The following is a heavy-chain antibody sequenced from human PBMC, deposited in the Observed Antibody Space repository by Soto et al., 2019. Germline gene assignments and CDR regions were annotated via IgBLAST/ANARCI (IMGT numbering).Heavy chain of an antibody. CDR2: ISYDGSNK. V-gene: IGHV3-30-3*01. CDR3: ASTHPDYYDSGIDAFDI. CDR1: GFTFSSYA. J-gene: IGHJ3*02. D-gene: IGHD3-22*01. Sequence: QVQLVESGGGVVQPGRSLRLSCAASGFTFSSYAMHWVRQAPGKGLEWVAVISYDGSNKYYADSVKGRFTISRDNSKNTLYLQMNSLRAEDTAVYYCASTHPDYYDSGIDAFDIWGQGTMVTVSS.